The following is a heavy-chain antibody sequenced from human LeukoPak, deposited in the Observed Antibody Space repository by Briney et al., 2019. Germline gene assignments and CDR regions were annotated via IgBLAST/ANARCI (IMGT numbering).Heavy chain of an antibody. CDR1: GGSISSSNW. CDR2: LHHTGTT. CDR3: ARAPPGGGYWFFDL. D-gene: IGHD2-8*02. J-gene: IGHJ2*01. V-gene: IGHV4-4*02. Sequence: SETLSLTCAVSGGSISSSNWWSWVRQPPGKGLEWIGNLHHTGTTYYNPSLKSRLTISVETSKNQFYLSLSSVTAADTAVYYCARAPPGGGYWFFDLWGRGTLVTVSS.